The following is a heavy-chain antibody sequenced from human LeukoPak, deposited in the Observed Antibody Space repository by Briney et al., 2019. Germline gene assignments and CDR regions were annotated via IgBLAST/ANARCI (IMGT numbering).Heavy chain of an antibody. CDR1: GGSITTNF. V-gene: IGHV4-59*01. Sequence: SETLSLTCTVSGGSITTNFWSWIRQPPGKGLEWIGYIYDSGSTNYNPSFSGRVTISVDTSKNQFSLKLSSVTAADTAVYYCARDRDGYPYYFDYWGQGTLVTVSS. CDR3: ARDRDGYPYYFDY. CDR2: IYDSGST. J-gene: IGHJ4*02. D-gene: IGHD5-24*01.